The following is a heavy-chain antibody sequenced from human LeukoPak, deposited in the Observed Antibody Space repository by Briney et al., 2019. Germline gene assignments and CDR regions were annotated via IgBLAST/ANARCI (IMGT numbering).Heavy chain of an antibody. V-gene: IGHV3-21*01. CDR3: ARDLGPRTSCYDY. J-gene: IGHJ4*02. CDR1: GFTFSTYS. Sequence: GGSLRLSCAGSGFTFSTYSMNWVRQAPGKGLEWVSSISSSSRYIYYPDSLKGRFTVSRDNAKNSLFLQMNSLRAEDTAVYYCARDLGPRTSCYDYWGQGTLVTVSS. CDR2: ISSSSRYI. D-gene: IGHD2-2*01.